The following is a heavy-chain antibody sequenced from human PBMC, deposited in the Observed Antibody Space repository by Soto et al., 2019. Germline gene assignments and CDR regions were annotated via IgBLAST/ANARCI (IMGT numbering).Heavy chain of an antibody. V-gene: IGHV2-5*01. CDR1: GFSLSSSGVG. Sequence: QITLKESGPTLVNPTQTLTLTCTFSGFSLSSSGVGVGWIRQPPGKSLEWLAVLYFNGDRRRSPSLENRLTITKDTSKNQVILTMTNMDPVDTATYYCIYRRAAYDYHGLDVWGQGTTVTVSS. CDR2: LYFNGDR. CDR3: IYRRAAYDYHGLDV. D-gene: IGHD6-25*01. J-gene: IGHJ6*02.